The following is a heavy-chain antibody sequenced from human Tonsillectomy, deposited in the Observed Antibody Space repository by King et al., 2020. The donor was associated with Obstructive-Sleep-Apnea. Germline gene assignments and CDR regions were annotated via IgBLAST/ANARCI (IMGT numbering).Heavy chain of an antibody. CDR2: IRYDGTNK. CDR3: AKDAWTQQLNPSSVGDY. D-gene: IGHD6-13*01. V-gene: IGHV3-30*02. Sequence: VQLVESGGGLVQPGGSLRLSCAASGFTFSSYGLHWVRQAPGKGLEWVAFIRYDGTNKYYAESVKGRFTVSRDNSKNTLYLQMNSLRAEDTAVFYCAKDAWTQQLNPSSVGDYWGQGTLVTVAS. J-gene: IGHJ4*02. CDR1: GFTFSSYG.